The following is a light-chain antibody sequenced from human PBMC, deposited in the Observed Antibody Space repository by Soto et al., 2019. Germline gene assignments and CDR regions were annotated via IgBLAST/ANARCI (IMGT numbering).Light chain of an antibody. CDR3: QQYESYSWT. CDR1: QSIKTW. J-gene: IGKJ1*01. CDR2: DAS. Sequence: DIQMTQSPSTLPASVGDRVTITCRASQSIKTWLAWYQRKPGRAPNLLIYDASSLQSGVPSRFSGSGSGTEFTLTISSLQPDDSATYYCQQYESYSWTFGQGTKVDI. V-gene: IGKV1-5*01.